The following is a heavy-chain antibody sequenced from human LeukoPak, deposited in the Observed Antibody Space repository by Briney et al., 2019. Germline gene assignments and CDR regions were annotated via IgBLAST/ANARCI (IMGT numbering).Heavy chain of an antibody. Sequence: SETLSLTCTVSGGSISSYYWSWIRQPPGKGLEWIGYIYYSGSTNYNPSLKSQVTLSVDTSKNQFSLKLTSVTTADTAVYYCARGGEIWFDPWGQGTLVTVSS. CDR3: ARGGEIWFDP. D-gene: IGHD5-12*01. V-gene: IGHV4-59*01. J-gene: IGHJ5*02. CDR2: IYYSGST. CDR1: GGSISSYY.